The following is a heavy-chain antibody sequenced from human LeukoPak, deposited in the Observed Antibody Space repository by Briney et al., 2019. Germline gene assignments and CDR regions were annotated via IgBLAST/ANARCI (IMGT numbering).Heavy chain of an antibody. CDR3: ARDERAYCSSTTNCPYFDY. D-gene: IGHD2/OR15-2a*01. CDR1: GYIFTPYG. J-gene: IGHJ4*02. V-gene: IGHV1-18*01. Sequence: ASVKVSCKASGYIFTPYGISWVRPAPGQGLEWMGWISAYNGNTNYALKLLGRVTITTDTSTSTAYMELRSLRSDDTAVYYCARDERAYCSSTTNCPYFDYWGQGTLVTVSS. CDR2: ISAYNGNT.